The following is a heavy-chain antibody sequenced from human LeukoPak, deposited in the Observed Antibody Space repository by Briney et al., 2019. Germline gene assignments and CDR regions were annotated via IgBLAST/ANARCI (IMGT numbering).Heavy chain of an antibody. D-gene: IGHD2-15*01. J-gene: IGHJ4*02. Sequence: PGRSLRLSCAASGFTFSSYAMHWVRQAPGKGLEWVSVIYSGGSTYYADSVKGRFTISRDNSKNTLYLQMNSLRAEDTAVYYCASASGRQASFDYWGQGTLVTVSS. CDR3: ASASGRQASFDY. CDR1: GFTFSSYA. CDR2: IYSGGST. V-gene: IGHV3-53*01.